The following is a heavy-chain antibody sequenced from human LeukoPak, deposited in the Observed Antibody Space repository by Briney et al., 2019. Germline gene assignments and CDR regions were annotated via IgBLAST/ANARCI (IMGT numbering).Heavy chain of an antibody. CDR3: ARAYSGNLLDH. D-gene: IGHD4-23*01. J-gene: IGHJ4*02. V-gene: IGHV3-74*01. Sequence: GGSLRLSCAVSGFTFSPYWMHWVRQAPGRGLVRVSRVNSDGTGTNYADSVQGRFTISRDNAKNTLYLQMTSLRVEDTAVYYCARAYSGNLLDHWGQGTLVTVSS. CDR2: VNSDGTGT. CDR1: GFTFSPYW.